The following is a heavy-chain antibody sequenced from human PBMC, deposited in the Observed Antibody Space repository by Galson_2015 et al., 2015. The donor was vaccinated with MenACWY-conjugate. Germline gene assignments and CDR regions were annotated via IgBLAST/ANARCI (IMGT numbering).Heavy chain of an antibody. J-gene: IGHJ5*02. D-gene: IGHD5-18*01. CDR3: AHSGGDTTMVHWWFDP. Sequence: PALVKPTQTLTLTCTFSGFSLSSSGVGVGWIRQPPGKALEWLALIYWDDDTRYSPYLKPRLTITRDTSKNQVVLTMTNMDPVDTATYYCAHSGGDTTMVHWWFDPWGRGTLVTVSS. CDR2: IYWDDDT. V-gene: IGHV2-5*02. CDR1: GFSLSSSGVG.